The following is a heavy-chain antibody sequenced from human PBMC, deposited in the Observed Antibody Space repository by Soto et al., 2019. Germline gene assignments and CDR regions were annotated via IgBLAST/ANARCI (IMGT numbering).Heavy chain of an antibody. D-gene: IGHD6-13*01. Sequence: EVQLLESGGGLVQPGGSLRLSCAASGFTFSSYAMSWVRQAPGKGLEWVSVISGSGDSTYYADSVRGRFTISRDNSKNTLYLQMNSLRAEDTALYYFAKDRDESAAGPNKFYGMDVWGQGTTVTVSS. V-gene: IGHV3-23*01. CDR1: GFTFSSYA. CDR3: AKDRDESAAGPNKFYGMDV. J-gene: IGHJ6*02. CDR2: ISGSGDST.